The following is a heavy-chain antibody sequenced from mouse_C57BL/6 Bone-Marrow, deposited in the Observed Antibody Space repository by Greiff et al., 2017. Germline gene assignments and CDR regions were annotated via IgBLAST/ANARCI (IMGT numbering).Heavy chain of an antibody. Sequence: VHVKQSGAELVRPGASVKLSCTASGFNIKDYYMHWVKQRPEQGLEWIGRIDPEDGDTEYAPKFQGKATMTADTSSNPAYLQLSSLTSEDTAVYYCTTFFDYWGQGTTLTVSS. CDR3: TTFFDY. J-gene: IGHJ2*01. CDR2: IDPEDGDT. CDR1: GFNIKDYY. V-gene: IGHV14-1*01.